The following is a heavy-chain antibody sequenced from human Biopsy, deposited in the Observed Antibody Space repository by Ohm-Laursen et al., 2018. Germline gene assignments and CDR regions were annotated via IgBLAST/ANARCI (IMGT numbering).Heavy chain of an antibody. V-gene: IGHV4-34*01. Sequence: TLSLTCVVYGGTYSGYYWSWIRQPPGKGLEWIGEVHHDGRANYNPSLKSRVTISVDMSKKHFSLKLSGVTAADTAVYYCARFIVPSLHCSNGVCPIRWFDPWGQGTLVTVSS. J-gene: IGHJ5*02. D-gene: IGHD2-2*01. CDR3: ARFIVPSLHCSNGVCPIRWFDP. CDR1: GGTYSGYY. CDR2: VHHDGRA.